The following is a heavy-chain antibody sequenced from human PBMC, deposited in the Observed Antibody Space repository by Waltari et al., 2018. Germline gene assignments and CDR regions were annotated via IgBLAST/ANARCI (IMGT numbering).Heavy chain of an antibody. Sequence: EVQLVESGGGLVQPGGSLRLSCAASGFTFSSYGINWVRQAPGKGLEWVSRMKGDGSSTNYAALVQGRLTISGDNAKNTLYLQMDSLRAEETAIYYCGRSAWLACWGEGTMV. D-gene: IGHD5-12*01. CDR3: GRSAWLAC. V-gene: IGHV3-74*01. J-gene: IGHJ3*01. CDR1: GFTFSSYG. CDR2: MKGDGSST.